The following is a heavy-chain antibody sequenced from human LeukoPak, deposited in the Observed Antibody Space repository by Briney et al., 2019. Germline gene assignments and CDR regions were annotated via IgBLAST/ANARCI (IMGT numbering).Heavy chain of an antibody. Sequence: GGSLRLSCAASGFTFSSYGMHWVRQPPGKGLEWVGFISYDGSKKFYADFVKGRFSISRDNSKNTLYVQMNSLGAEDTALYYCAKLGFDSSGSHSLVDYWGQGTPVTVSS. D-gene: IGHD3-22*01. J-gene: IGHJ4*02. CDR3: AKLGFDSSGSHSLVDY. CDR2: ISYDGSKK. CDR1: GFTFSSYG. V-gene: IGHV3-30*18.